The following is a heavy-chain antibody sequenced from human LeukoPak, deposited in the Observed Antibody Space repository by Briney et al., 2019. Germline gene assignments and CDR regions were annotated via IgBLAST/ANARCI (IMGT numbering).Heavy chain of an antibody. Sequence: PGCSLTLSCPASGITFSDYYMPWLRPAPGKGLEWGSSIRSSSTDTKCADSVKGRFTISRDDAKISVYLQITSLRAEDTAVYYCATFRGWYIAHWGKGSLVTV. D-gene: IGHD2-8*02. CDR3: ATFRGWYIAH. CDR1: GITFSDYY. CDR2: IRSSSTDT. J-gene: IGHJ4*01. V-gene: IGHV3-11*03.